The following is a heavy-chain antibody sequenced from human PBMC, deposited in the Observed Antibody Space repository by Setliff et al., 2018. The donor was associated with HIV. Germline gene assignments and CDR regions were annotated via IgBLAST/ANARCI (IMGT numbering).Heavy chain of an antibody. CDR1: GFNFNTDW. CDR2: IYPGDSDT. Sequence: GESLKISCQGSGFNFNTDWIVWVRQMPGKGLEWMGIIYPGDSDTRYSPSFQGQVTISADKSISTAYLQWSSLKASDTALYYCASLRGDYVGQYFYYMDVWGKGTTVTVSS. J-gene: IGHJ6*03. V-gene: IGHV5-51*01. CDR3: ASLRGDYVGQYFYYMDV. D-gene: IGHD4-17*01.